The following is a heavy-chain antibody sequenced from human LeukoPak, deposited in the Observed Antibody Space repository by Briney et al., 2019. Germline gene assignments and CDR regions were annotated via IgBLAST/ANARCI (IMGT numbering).Heavy chain of an antibody. Sequence: GGSLRLSCAASGFTFSTYAMSWVRQAPGKGLGWVSSVGLSSDRTYYADSVKGRFTVSRDNSKNTVYLQMNSLRADDTALYHCARDSGSYLQPTDFWGHGTLVTVSS. CDR3: ARDSGSYLQPTDF. CDR2: VGLSSDRT. J-gene: IGHJ4*01. D-gene: IGHD1-26*01. V-gene: IGHV3-23*01. CDR1: GFTFSTYA.